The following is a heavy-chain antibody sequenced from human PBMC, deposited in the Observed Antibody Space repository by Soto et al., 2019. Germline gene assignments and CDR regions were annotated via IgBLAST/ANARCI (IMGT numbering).Heavy chain of an antibody. CDR3: ARQAVREYFQH. CDR2: INAGNGNT. Sequence: ASVKVSCKASGYTFTSYAMHWVRQAPGQRLEWMGWINAGNGNTKYSQKFQGRVTITRDTSTSTVYMELSSLRSEDTAVYYCARQAVREYFQHWGQGTLVTVSS. V-gene: IGHV1-3*01. CDR1: GYTFTSYA. J-gene: IGHJ1*01. D-gene: IGHD4-4*01.